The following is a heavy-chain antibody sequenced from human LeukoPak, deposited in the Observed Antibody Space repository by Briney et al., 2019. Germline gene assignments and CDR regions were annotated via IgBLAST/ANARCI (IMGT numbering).Heavy chain of an antibody. V-gene: IGHV3-21*01. D-gene: IGHD5-12*01. Sequence: PGGSLRLSCAAPGFTFSSYGMNWVRQAPGKGLEWVSCISSGSKYIYYADSLKGRFTISRDDAQNSLYLQMNSLRAEDTAVYYCARDLSGYGWYHYYAMDVWGKGTTVTVSS. J-gene: IGHJ6*04. CDR2: ISSGSKYI. CDR1: GFTFSSYG. CDR3: ARDLSGYGWYHYYAMDV.